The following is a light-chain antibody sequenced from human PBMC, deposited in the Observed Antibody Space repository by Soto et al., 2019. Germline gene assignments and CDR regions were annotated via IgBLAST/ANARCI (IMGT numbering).Light chain of an antibody. V-gene: IGKV3-15*01. CDR1: QSVSSSN. Sequence: EIVLTQSPGTLSLSPGERATLSCRSSQSVSSSNLAWYQQKPGQAPRLLIYAASTRATGIPARFSGSGSGTEFTLTISSLQSEDFAVYYCQQYNEWPSWTFGQGTKVDIK. CDR3: QQYNEWPSWT. CDR2: AAS. J-gene: IGKJ1*01.